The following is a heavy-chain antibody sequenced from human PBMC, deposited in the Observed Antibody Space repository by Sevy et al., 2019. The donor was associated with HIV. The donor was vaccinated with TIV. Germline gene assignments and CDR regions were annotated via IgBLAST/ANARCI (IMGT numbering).Heavy chain of an antibody. CDR3: AKRRVQSGLSGGGANYGWDV. D-gene: IGHD2-15*01. CDR2: LIGGGSRT. J-gene: IGHJ6*02. CDR1: GFPFSNYA. Sequence: GGSLRLSCAASGFPFSNYAMSWIRQAPGKGLEWVSTLIGGGSRTYYADSVTGRFTITRDNSKNTLYLQLNSLRADDTAIYYCAKRRVQSGLSGGGANYGWDVCGHGTTVTVSS. V-gene: IGHV3-23*01.